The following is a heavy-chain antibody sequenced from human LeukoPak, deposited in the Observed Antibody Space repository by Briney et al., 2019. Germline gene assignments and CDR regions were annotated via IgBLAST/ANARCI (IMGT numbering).Heavy chain of an antibody. CDR3: ARRFYYDGSGYLYYFDY. D-gene: IGHD3-22*01. J-gene: IGHJ4*02. V-gene: IGHV4-30-2*05. CDR2: IYHSGST. Sequence: PSETLSLTCTVSGGSISSGGYYWSWIRQPPGKGLEWIGYIYHSGSTYYNPSLKSRVTISVDTSKNQFSLKLSSVTAADTAVYYCARRFYYDGSGYLYYFDYWGQGTLVTVSS. CDR1: GGSISSGGYY.